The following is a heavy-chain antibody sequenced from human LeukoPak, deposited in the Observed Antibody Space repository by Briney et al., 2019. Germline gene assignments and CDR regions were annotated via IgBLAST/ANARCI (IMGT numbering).Heavy chain of an antibody. V-gene: IGHV4-39*07. CDR2: IYYSGST. CDR1: GGSISSSSYY. D-gene: IGHD3-10*01. J-gene: IGHJ5*02. Sequence: AETLSLTCSVSGGSISSSSYYWGWIRQPPGKGLEWIGSIYYSGSTYYNPSLKSRVTISVDTSKNQFSLKLNSVTAADTAVYYCARGGYYGSGNDFRFDPWGQGTLVTVSS. CDR3: ARGGYYGSGNDFRFDP.